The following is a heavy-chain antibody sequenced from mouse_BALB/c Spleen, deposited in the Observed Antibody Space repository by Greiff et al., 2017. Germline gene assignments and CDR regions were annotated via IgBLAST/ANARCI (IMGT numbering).Heavy chain of an antibody. Sequence: EVQLQESGPGLVKPSQSLSLTCTVTGYSITSDYAWNWIRQFPGNKLEWMGYISYSGSTSYNPSLKSRISITRDTSKNQFFLQLNSVTTEDTATYYCARLGTTVVGGMDYWGQGTSVTVSS. CDR2: ISYSGST. J-gene: IGHJ4*01. CDR3: ARLGTTVVGGMDY. D-gene: IGHD1-1*01. V-gene: IGHV3-2*02. CDR1: GYSITSDYA.